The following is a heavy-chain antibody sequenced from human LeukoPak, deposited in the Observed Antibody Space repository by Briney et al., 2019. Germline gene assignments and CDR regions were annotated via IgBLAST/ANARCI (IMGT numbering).Heavy chain of an antibody. CDR1: GFTFSSYE. CDR3: ARDRAGTYYYYGMDV. V-gene: IGHV3-48*03. Sequence: PGGSLRLSCAASGFTFSSYEMNWVRQAPGKGLEWVSYISSSGSTIYHADSVKGRFTISRDNAKNSLYLQMNSLRAEDTAVYYCARDRAGTYYYYGMDVWGQGTTVTVSS. D-gene: IGHD6-19*01. CDR2: ISSSGSTI. J-gene: IGHJ6*02.